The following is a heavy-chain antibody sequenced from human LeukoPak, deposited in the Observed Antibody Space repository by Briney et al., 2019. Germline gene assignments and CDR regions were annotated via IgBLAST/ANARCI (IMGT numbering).Heavy chain of an antibody. CDR2: IRSSGYPI. D-gene: IGHD5-18*01. CDR1: GFTFSGYS. CDR3: TKGTIWLPFDY. Sequence: GRSLRLSCAASGFTFSGYSMNWVRQAPGKGLEWVSYIRSSGYPIHYADSVKGRFTISRDNAKNTLYLQMNSLRAEDTAVYYCTKGTIWLPFDYWGQGTLVTVSS. J-gene: IGHJ4*02. V-gene: IGHV3-48*01.